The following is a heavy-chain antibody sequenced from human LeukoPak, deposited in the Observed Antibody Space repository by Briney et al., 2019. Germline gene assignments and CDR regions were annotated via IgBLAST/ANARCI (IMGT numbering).Heavy chain of an antibody. CDR3: AKLGSSGYFQH. Sequence: GGSLRLSCAASGFTFSSYAMSWVRQALGKGLEWVSSISSNGVSTYYADSVKGRFTISRDNSKNTLYLQVNSLRAEDMAVYYCAKLGSSGYFQHWGQGTLVTVSS. D-gene: IGHD3-22*01. J-gene: IGHJ1*01. V-gene: IGHV3-23*01. CDR2: ISSNGVST. CDR1: GFTFSSYA.